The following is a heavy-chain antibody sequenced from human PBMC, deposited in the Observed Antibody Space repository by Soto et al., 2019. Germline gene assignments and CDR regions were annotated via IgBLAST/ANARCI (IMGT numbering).Heavy chain of an antibody. Sequence: ASVKVSCKASGYTFTTYGISWVRQAPGQGLEWMGWISPYNGTTKYAEKFQGEMTMTTDTATSAAYMDLRSLRSDDTAVYYCARDGERDTGLNFYYYLHGMDAWGQGTRVTVSS. J-gene: IGHJ6*02. CDR1: GYTFTTYG. CDR3: ARDGERDTGLNFYYYLHGMDA. CDR2: ISPYNGTT. D-gene: IGHD1-1*01. V-gene: IGHV1-18*04.